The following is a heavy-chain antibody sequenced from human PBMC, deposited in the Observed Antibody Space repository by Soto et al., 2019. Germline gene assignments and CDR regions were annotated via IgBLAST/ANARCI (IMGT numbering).Heavy chain of an antibody. CDR1: GFTFSNFG. Sequence: EVQLVESGGGLVQPGGSLRLSCAASGFTFSNFGMSWVRQAPGKGLEWVASIKSDGSERSHVDAVRGRFSISRDNARNTLQKQRNSQRADDTAVKYGAREASWGQGALVTAPS. CDR3: AREAS. V-gene: IGHV3-7*05. J-gene: IGHJ4*02. CDR2: IKSDGSER.